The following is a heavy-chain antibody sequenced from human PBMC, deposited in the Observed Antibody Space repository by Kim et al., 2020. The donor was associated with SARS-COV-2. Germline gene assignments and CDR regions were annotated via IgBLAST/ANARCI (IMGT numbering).Heavy chain of an antibody. CDR3: ARDGYCSSTSCRGWFDP. Sequence: GGSLRLSCAASGFTFSSYAMHWVRQAPGKGLEWVAVISYDGSNKYYADSMKGRFTISRDNSKNTLYLQMNSLRAEDTAVYYCARDGYCSSTSCRGWFDPWGQGTLVTVSS. CDR2: ISYDGSNK. J-gene: IGHJ5*02. V-gene: IGHV3-30*04. CDR1: GFTFSSYA. D-gene: IGHD2-2*03.